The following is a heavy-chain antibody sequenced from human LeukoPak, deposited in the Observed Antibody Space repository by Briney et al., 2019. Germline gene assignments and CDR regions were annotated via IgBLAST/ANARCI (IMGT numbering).Heavy chain of an antibody. Sequence: GGSLRLSCAVSGFTFSTYRMNWVRQAPGMGLEWVSYISSSSSITYYADSVKGRFTISRDNAKNTLYLQMNSLRAEDTAMYYCVRDAIVGFFDYWGQGTLVTVSS. V-gene: IGHV3-48*01. J-gene: IGHJ4*02. CDR3: VRDAIVGFFDY. CDR2: ISSSSSIT. D-gene: IGHD2-15*01. CDR1: GFTFSTYR.